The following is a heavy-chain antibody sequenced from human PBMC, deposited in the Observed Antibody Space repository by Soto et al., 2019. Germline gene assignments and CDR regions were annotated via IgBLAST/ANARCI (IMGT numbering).Heavy chain of an antibody. J-gene: IGHJ6*02. V-gene: IGHV4-34*01. CDR1: GGSFSCYY. CDR3: ASREYYDFWSGYYREAYYYGMDV. Sequence: PSETLSLTCAVYGGSFSCYYWIWIRQPPGKGLEWIGEINHSGSTNYNPSLKSRVTISVDTSKNQFSLKLSSVTAADTAVYYCASREYYDFWSGYYREAYYYGMDVWGQGTTVTVSS. CDR2: INHSGST. D-gene: IGHD3-3*01.